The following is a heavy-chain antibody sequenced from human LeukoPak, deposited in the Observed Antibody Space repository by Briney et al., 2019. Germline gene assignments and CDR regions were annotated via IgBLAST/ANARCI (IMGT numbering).Heavy chain of an antibody. J-gene: IGHJ4*02. V-gene: IGHV1-69*05. CDR1: GGTFSSYA. CDR2: IIPIFGTA. D-gene: IGHD6-6*01. CDR3: ARVADKYSSSSY. Sequence: GASVKVSCKASGGTFSSYAISWVRQAPGQGLEWMGGIIPIFGTASYAQKFQGRVTMTRDTSTSTVYMELSSLRSEDTAVYYCARVADKYSSSSYWGQGTLVTVSS.